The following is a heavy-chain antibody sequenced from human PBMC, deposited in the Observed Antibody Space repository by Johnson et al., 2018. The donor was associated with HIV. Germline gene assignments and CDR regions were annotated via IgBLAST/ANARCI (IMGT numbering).Heavy chain of an antibody. V-gene: IGHV3-66*01. D-gene: IGHD6-19*01. CDR3: TTDIQGVDGSGWYGTASAVES. CDR1: GLTVSGNY. J-gene: IGHJ3*02. CDR2: IFSGGTT. Sequence: VQLVESGGGLVQPGGSLRLSCAASGLTVSGNYMTWVRQAPGQGLAWVSVIFSGGTTYYAGSVHGRFPLSRYNSKNTLYLQMNRLKTEDTAVYYCTTDIQGVDGSGWYGTASAVESWGQGTMVTVSA.